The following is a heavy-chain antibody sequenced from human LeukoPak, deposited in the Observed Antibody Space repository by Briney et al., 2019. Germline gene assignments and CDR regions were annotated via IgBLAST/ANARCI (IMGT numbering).Heavy chain of an antibody. Sequence: GGSLRLSCAASGFTFSRYWMSWVRQAPGKGLEWVANINQDGSVQYYMDSVKGRFTISRDNAQSSLYLQMNSLRADDTGVYYCAGADSGSWDFGRGAQGTPVTVSS. CDR3: AGADSGSWDFGR. V-gene: IGHV3-7*04. J-gene: IGHJ4*02. CDR1: GFTFSRYW. CDR2: INQDGSVQ. D-gene: IGHD6-13*01.